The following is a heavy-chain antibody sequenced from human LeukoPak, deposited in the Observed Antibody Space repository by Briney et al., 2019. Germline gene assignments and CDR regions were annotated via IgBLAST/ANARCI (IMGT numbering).Heavy chain of an antibody. D-gene: IGHD3-16*02. Sequence: ASVKVSCKASGYTFTSYDINWVRQATGQGLEWMGWMNPNSGNTGYAQKLQGRVTMTTDTSTSTAYMELRSLRSDDTAVYYCARDLGDYVWGSYRQFDYWGQGTLVTVSS. J-gene: IGHJ4*02. CDR3: ARDLGDYVWGSYRQFDY. CDR1: GYTFTSYD. V-gene: IGHV1-8*01. CDR2: MNPNSGNT.